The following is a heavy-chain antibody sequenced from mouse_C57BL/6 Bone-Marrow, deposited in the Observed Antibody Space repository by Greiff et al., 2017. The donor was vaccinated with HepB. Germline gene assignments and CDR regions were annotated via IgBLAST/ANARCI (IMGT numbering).Heavy chain of an antibody. CDR3: TRFITTVVMDY. D-gene: IGHD1-1*01. CDR1: GYTFTDYE. J-gene: IGHJ4*01. CDR2: IDPETGGT. Sequence: VQLQESGAELVRPGASVTLSCKASGYTFTDYEMHWVKQTPVHGLEWIGAIDPETGGTAYNQKFKGKAILTADKSSSTAYMELRSLTSEDSAVYYCTRFITTVVMDYWGQGTSVTVSS. V-gene: IGHV1-15*01.